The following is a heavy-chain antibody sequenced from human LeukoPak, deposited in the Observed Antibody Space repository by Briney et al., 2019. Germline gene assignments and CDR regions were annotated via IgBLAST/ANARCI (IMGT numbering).Heavy chain of an antibody. CDR2: ISAYKCNT. V-gene: IGHV1-18*01. CDR1: GHTYPRQG. CDR3: ARARNNWCDP. J-gene: IGHJ5*02. Sequence: GATVKLPCEASGHTYPRQGISWARQARGKGLEWMVCISAYKCNTNCAQKLGGGDTMTTHTSTSTAYMELRSLRSDDTGVYYCARARNNWCDPWGEGTLVTVSS.